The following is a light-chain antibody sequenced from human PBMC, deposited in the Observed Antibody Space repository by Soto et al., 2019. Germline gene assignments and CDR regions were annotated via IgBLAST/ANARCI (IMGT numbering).Light chain of an antibody. Sequence: GARVTITCRASQSIGKWLAWYQQKPGKAPKILMYEASVLESGVPSTFSGSGSGTEFTLTINNLQADDFATYFCQQYTTYSGTFGQGTKVEVK. CDR2: EAS. V-gene: IGKV1-5*03. J-gene: IGKJ1*01. CDR1: QSIGKW. CDR3: QQYTTYSGT.